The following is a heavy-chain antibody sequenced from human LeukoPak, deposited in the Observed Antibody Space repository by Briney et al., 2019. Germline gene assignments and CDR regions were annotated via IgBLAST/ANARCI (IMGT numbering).Heavy chain of an antibody. CDR2: IYYSGST. D-gene: IGHD6-6*01. CDR1: GVSISSYF. Sequence: SETLSLTCTVSGVSISSYFWSWIRQPPGKGLEWIGYIYYSGSTNYNPSLKSRVTISVDTSKNQFSLKLSSATAADTAVYYCARGDSSSPRLMGYGMDVWGQGTTVTISS. J-gene: IGHJ6*02. CDR3: ARGDSSSPRLMGYGMDV. V-gene: IGHV4-59*01.